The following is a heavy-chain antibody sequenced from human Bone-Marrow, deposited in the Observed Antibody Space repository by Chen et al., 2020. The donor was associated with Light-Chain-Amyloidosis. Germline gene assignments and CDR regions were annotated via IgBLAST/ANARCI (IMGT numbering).Heavy chain of an antibody. CDR3: AKWDWNTNYFAD. CDR2: ISDRCSNT. V-gene: IGHV3-23*01. CDR1: GLTFSSQP. D-gene: IGHD1-1*01. J-gene: IGHJ4*02. Sequence: EGQLLESGGGLVQPGGSLRVTGAASGLTFSSQPMSWVRQAPGKGLEWVSGISDRCSNTYYADSMEGRFTVSRDNSKNTLHLQMNSLGAEDTAVYYCAKWDWNTNYFADWGQGTLVTVSS.